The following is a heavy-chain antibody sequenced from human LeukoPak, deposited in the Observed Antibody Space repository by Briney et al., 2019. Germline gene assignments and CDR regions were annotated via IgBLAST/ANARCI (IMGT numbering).Heavy chain of an antibody. J-gene: IGHJ4*02. D-gene: IGHD3-10*01. V-gene: IGHV4-59*01. CDR1: GGSISGYY. Sequence: SETLSLTCTVSGGSISGYYWSWIRQPPGKGLEWIGYIYYSGSTNYNPSLKSRVTISVDTSKNQFSLKLSSVTAADTAVYYCARGRVRGVIKTYYFDYWGQGTLVTVSS. CDR3: ARGRVRGVIKTYYFDY. CDR2: IYYSGST.